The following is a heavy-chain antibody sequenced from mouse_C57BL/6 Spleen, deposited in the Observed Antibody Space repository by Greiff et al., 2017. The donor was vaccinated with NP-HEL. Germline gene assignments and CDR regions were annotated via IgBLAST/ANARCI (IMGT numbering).Heavy chain of an antibody. V-gene: IGHV1-80*01. Sequence: VQLQQSGAALVKPGASVKISCKASGYAFSSYWMNWVKQRPGKGLEWIGQIYPGDGDTTYNGKFKGKATLTADKSSSTAYMQLSSLTSEDSAVYFCARSHYDYDGWFAYWGQGTLVTVSA. J-gene: IGHJ3*01. CDR2: IYPGDGDT. CDR1: GYAFSSYW. CDR3: ARSHYDYDGWFAY. D-gene: IGHD2-4*01.